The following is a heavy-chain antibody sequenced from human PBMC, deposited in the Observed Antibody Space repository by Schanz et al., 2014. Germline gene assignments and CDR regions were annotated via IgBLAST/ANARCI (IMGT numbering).Heavy chain of an antibody. J-gene: IGHJ4*02. CDR1: GFTFSNFA. Sequence: QVQLVESGGGVVQPGRSLRLSCAASGFTFSNFAIHWVRQAPGKGLEWVAVISYDGSHKDYADSVKGRFTISRDNSKNMLYLQMDSLRAEDTALYYCARDSFSSSYIDYWGQGTLVTVSS. V-gene: IGHV3-30*04. CDR3: ARDSFSSSYIDY. D-gene: IGHD6-13*01. CDR2: ISYDGSHK.